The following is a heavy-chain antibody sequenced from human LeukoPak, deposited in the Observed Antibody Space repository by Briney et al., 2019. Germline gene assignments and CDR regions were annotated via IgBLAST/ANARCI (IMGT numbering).Heavy chain of an antibody. Sequence: PSETLSLTCSVSGGSIGGYYWSWIRQPPGKGLEGIGRIYTSGSTNYNPSLKSRVTMSVDTSKNQFSLKLSSVTAADTAVYYCARSNIVLMPFDPWGQGTLVTVSS. J-gene: IGHJ5*02. V-gene: IGHV4-4*07. D-gene: IGHD2-8*01. CDR3: ARSNIVLMPFDP. CDR1: GGSIGGYY. CDR2: IYTSGST.